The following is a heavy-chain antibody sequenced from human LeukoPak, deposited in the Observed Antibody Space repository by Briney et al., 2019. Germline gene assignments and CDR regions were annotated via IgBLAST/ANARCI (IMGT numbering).Heavy chain of an antibody. J-gene: IGHJ4*02. CDR2: ISGSGGST. V-gene: IGHV3-23*01. CDR3: AKLLSWVRGTLRPNFDY. CDR1: GFTFSSYA. Sequence: GGSLRLSCAASGFTFSSYAMSWVRQAPGKGLEWVSAISGSGGSTYYADSVKGRFTISRDNSKNTLYLQMNSLRAEDTAVYYCAKLLSWVRGTLRPNFDYWGQGPLVTVSS. D-gene: IGHD3-10*01.